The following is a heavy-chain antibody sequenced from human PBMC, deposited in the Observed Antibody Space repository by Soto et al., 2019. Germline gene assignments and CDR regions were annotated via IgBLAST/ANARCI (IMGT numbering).Heavy chain of an antibody. D-gene: IGHD6-13*01. CDR2: ISYDGSNK. J-gene: IGHJ6*02. V-gene: IGHV3-30*18. CDR1: GFTFSSYG. CDR3: AEEGDPGIAAAPYGMDV. Sequence: QVQLVESGGGVVQPGRSLRLSCAASGFTFSSYGMHWVRQAPGKGLEWVAVISYDGSNKYYADSVKGRFTISRDNSKNTLYLQMNSLRAEDTAVYYCAEEGDPGIAAAPYGMDVWGQGTTVTVSS.